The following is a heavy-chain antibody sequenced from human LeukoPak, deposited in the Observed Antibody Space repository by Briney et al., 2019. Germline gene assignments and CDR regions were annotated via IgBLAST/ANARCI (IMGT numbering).Heavy chain of an antibody. CDR2: IYYSEIT. D-gene: IGHD2-15*01. V-gene: IGHV4-39*07. CDR3: ARFEGYCSGGSCATHNWFDP. J-gene: IGHJ5*02. CDR1: GGSISSSSYY. Sequence: PSETLSLTCTVSGGSISSSSYYWGWIRQPPGKGLEWIGSIYYSEITYYNPSLKSRVTISVDTSKNQFSLKLSSVTAADTAVYYCARFEGYCSGGSCATHNWFDPWGQGTLVTVSS.